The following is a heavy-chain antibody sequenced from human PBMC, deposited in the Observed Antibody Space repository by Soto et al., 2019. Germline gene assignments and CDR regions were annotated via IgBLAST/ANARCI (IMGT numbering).Heavy chain of an antibody. V-gene: IGHV5-51*01. Sequence: GESLKISCKGSGYSFTSYWIGWVRQMPGKGLEWMGIIYPGDSDTRYSPSFQGQVTISADKSISTAYLQWSSLKASDTAMYYCARDGRPPGLGSPWGVHAFDIWGQGTMVTVSS. J-gene: IGHJ3*02. CDR1: GYSFTSYW. CDR3: ARDGRPPGLGSPWGVHAFDI. CDR2: IYPGDSDT. D-gene: IGHD3-10*01.